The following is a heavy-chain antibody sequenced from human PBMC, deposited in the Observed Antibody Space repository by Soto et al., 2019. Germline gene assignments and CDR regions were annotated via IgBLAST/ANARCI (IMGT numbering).Heavy chain of an antibody. Sequence: SETLSLTCAVYGGSFSGYYWSWIRQPPGKGLEWIGEINHSGSTNYNPSLKSRVTISVDTSKNQFSLKLSSVTAADTAVYYCARTRGVVVVPAAMYPYYYYYMDVWGKGTTVT. CDR2: INHSGST. J-gene: IGHJ6*03. CDR3: ARTRGVVVVPAAMYPYYYYYMDV. CDR1: GGSFSGYY. D-gene: IGHD2-2*01. V-gene: IGHV4-34*01.